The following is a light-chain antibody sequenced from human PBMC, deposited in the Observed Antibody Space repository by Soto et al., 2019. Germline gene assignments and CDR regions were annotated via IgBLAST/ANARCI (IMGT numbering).Light chain of an antibody. Sequence: QAVVTQPPSVSGAPRQTVTISCSGSSSNIENNAVNWYQQLPGKAPKLLIYYNNLLSSGVSDRFSGSKSGTSASLAISGLQSEDEATFYCASWDDSLNAYVFGTGTKVTVL. CDR2: YNN. J-gene: IGLJ1*01. V-gene: IGLV1-36*01. CDR3: ASWDDSLNAYV. CDR1: SSNIENNA.